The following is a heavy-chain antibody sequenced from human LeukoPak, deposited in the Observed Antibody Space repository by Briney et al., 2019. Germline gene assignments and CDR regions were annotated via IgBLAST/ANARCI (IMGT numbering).Heavy chain of an antibody. CDR1: GFTFSSYS. CDR3: ARDLRVKSSGGPNYYYYYGMDV. Sequence: PGGSLRLSCAASGFTFSSYSMNWVRQAPGKGLEWVSVIYSGGSTYYADSVKGRFTISRDNSKNTLYLQMNSLRAEDTAVYYCARDLRVKSSGGPNYYYYYGMDVWGQGTTVTVSS. V-gene: IGHV3-66*01. CDR2: IYSGGST. D-gene: IGHD1-26*01. J-gene: IGHJ6*02.